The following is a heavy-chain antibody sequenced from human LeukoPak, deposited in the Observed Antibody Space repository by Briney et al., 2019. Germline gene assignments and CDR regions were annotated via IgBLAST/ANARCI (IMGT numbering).Heavy chain of an antibody. J-gene: IGHJ4*02. CDR3: AKGRRFSFWSGYYTEYYFDY. V-gene: IGHV3-23*01. Sequence: GGSLRLSCAASGFTFSSYAMSWVRQAPGKGLEWVSAISGSGGSTYYADSVKGRFTISRDNSKNTLYLQMNSLRAEDTAVYYCAKGRRFSFWSGYYTEYYFDYWGLGTLVTVSS. D-gene: IGHD3-3*01. CDR2: ISGSGGST. CDR1: GFTFSSYA.